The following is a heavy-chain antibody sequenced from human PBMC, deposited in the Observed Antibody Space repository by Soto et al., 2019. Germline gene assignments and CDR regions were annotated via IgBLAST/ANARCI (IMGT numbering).Heavy chain of an antibody. D-gene: IGHD2-2*01. J-gene: IGHJ6*02. CDR3: ERGPWECIGVVPGEDGLDV. CDR2: INHSGST. V-gene: IGHV4-34*01. CDR1: GGSLAVYY. Sequence: PSETLSLTCAVYGGSLAVYYWSWAGQPPGKGLEWIGEINHSGSTNYNPSLTRRVTISVDTSKNQFSLKLSCVTAADTALYDFERGPWECIGVVPGEDGLDVWGQGTTVTVSS.